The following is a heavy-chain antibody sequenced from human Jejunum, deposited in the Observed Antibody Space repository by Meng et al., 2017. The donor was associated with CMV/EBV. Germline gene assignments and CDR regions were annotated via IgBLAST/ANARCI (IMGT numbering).Heavy chain of an antibody. CDR3: VRSSTTGGFDP. D-gene: IGHD7-27*01. Sequence: GDIVSRNRAAWNWIRPSPSRGLEWLGRTYYRSNWSTDYALSVKSRITISPDTSKNQVSLHLTSLTPEDTAMYYCVRSSTTGGFDPWGQGTLVTVSS. CDR1: GDIVSRNRAA. J-gene: IGHJ5*02. V-gene: IGHV6-1*01. CDR2: TYYRSNWST.